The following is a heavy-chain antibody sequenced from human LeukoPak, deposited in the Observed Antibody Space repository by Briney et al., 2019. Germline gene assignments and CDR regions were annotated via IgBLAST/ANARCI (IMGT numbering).Heavy chain of an antibody. CDR1: GLTFSAYA. CDR2: IWYDGSNK. V-gene: IGHV3-33*08. D-gene: IGHD3-22*01. Sequence: GGSLRLSCAASGLTFSAYAMHWVRQAPGKGLEWVALIWYDGSNKYYADSVKGRFTISRDNSKNTLYLQMNSLRAEDTAVYYCARDTRYYDSSGYYWLDYWGQGTLVTVSS. CDR3: ARDTRYYDSSGYYWLDY. J-gene: IGHJ4*02.